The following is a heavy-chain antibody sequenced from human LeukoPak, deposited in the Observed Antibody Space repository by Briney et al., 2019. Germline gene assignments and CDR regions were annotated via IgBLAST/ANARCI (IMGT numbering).Heavy chain of an antibody. CDR2: ISYDGSNK. Sequence: GRSLRLSCAASGFTFSSYAMHWVRQAPGKGLEWVAVISYDGSNKYYADSVKGRFTISRDNSKNTLYLQINSLRAEDTAVYYCASPIPEDSSGYYNYYYYGMDVWGQGTTVTVSS. CDR1: GFTFSSYA. D-gene: IGHD3-22*01. J-gene: IGHJ6*02. CDR3: ASPIPEDSSGYYNYYYYGMDV. V-gene: IGHV3-30*04.